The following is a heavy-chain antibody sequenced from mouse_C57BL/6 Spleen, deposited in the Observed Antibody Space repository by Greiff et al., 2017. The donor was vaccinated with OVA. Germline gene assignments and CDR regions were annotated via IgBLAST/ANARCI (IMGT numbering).Heavy chain of an antibody. CDR2: IDPSDSYT. CDR1: GYTFTSYW. Sequence: QVQLQQPGAELVKPGASVKLSCKASGYTFTSYWMQWVKQRPGQGLEWIGEIDPSDSYTNYNQKFKGKATLTVDTSSSTAYMQLSSLTSEDSAVYYCARRGYDYDDYWGQGTTLTVSS. V-gene: IGHV1-50*01. CDR3: ARRGYDYDDY. J-gene: IGHJ2*01. D-gene: IGHD2-4*01.